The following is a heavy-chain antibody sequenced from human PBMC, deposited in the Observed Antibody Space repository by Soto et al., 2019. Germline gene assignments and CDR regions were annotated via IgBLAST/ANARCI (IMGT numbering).Heavy chain of an antibody. V-gene: IGHV3-23*01. CDR3: AKDGVPGIFWSGYSGYFDY. D-gene: IGHD3-3*01. Sequence: EVQLLESGGGLVQPGGSLRLSCAASGFTFSSYAMSWVRQAPGKGLEWVSAISGSGGSTYYADSVKGRFTISRDNSKNTLYLQMNSLRAEDTAVYYCAKDGVPGIFWSGYSGYFDYWGQGTLVTVSS. CDR1: GFTFSSYA. CDR2: ISGSGGST. J-gene: IGHJ4*02.